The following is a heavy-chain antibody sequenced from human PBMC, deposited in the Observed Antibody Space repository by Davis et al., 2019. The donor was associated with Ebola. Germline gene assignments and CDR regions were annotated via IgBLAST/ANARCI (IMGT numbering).Heavy chain of an antibody. CDR1: GFTFSSYA. J-gene: IGHJ4*02. V-gene: IGHV3-23*01. CDR2: ISGSGGST. D-gene: IGHD3-9*01. Sequence: SCAASGFTFSSYAMSWVRQAPGKGLEWVSAISGSGGSTYYADSVKGRFTISRDNSKNTLYLQMNSLRAEDTAVYYCARDRLYYDILTGWDYWGQGTLVTVSS. CDR3: ARDRLYYDILTGWDY.